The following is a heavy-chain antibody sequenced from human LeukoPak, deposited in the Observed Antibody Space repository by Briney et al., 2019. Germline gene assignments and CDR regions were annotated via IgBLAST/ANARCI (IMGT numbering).Heavy chain of an antibody. D-gene: IGHD2-2*01. CDR1: GGSISSSSYY. CDR2: IYYSGST. CDR3: ARQFGYCSSTSCYADKVDY. V-gene: IGHV4-39*01. Sequence: PSETLSLTCTVSGGSISSSSYYWGWIRPPPGKGLEWIGSIYYSGSTYYNPSLKSRVTISVDTSKNQFSLKLSSVTAADTAVYYCARQFGYCSSTSCYADKVDYWGQGTLVTVSS. J-gene: IGHJ4*02.